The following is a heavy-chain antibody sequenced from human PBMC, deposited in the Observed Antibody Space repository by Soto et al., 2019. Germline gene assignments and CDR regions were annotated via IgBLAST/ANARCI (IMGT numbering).Heavy chain of an antibody. CDR3: ARDGGAGPQHNWFDP. D-gene: IGHD3-10*01. CDR2: IGGGGVPK. V-gene: IGHV3-23*01. J-gene: IGHJ5*02. CDR1: GFTFSNYA. Sequence: PGGSLRLSCAASGFTFSNYAMSWVRQAPGKGLEWVSAIGGGGVPKYHADSVKGRFTISRDNSKNTLYLQMNSLRSEDTAVYYCARDGGAGPQHNWFDPWGQGSLVTVSS.